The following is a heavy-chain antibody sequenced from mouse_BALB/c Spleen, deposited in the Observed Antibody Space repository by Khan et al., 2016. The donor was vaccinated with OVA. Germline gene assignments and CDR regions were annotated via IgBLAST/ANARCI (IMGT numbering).Heavy chain of an antibody. J-gene: IGHJ3*01. CDR2: IIYTGYT. CDR3: ARSTYRYAFVY. CDR1: GVSITSGY. D-gene: IGHD2-14*01. Sequence: VQLQQSGPSLVKPSQTLSLTCSVTGVSITSGYWNWIRKFPGNRLEYMGYIIYTGYTYYNPSLKSRISITRHTSKNQYYLQLNSVTDEDTATYYCARSTYRYAFVYWGQGTLVTVSA. V-gene: IGHV3-8*02.